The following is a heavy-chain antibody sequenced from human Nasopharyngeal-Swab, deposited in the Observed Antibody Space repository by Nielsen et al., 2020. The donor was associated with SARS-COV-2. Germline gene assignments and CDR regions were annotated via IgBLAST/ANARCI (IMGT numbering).Heavy chain of an antibody. CDR3: ARAIKIFGAVVGSFDP. CDR2: IYYNGIT. J-gene: IGHJ5*02. D-gene: IGHD3-3*01. V-gene: IGHV4-39*07. CDR1: GGSMTSNNYY. Sequence: SETLSLTCSVSGGSMTSNNYYWGWIRQPPEKGLEWIGNIYYNGITYYNPSLKSRVTISLDTSKSQFSLKLTSVTAADTAVYYCARAIKIFGAVVGSFDPWGQGTLVTVSP.